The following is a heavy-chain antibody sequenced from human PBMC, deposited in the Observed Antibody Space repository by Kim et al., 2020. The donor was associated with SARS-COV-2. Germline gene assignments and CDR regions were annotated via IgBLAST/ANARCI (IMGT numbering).Heavy chain of an antibody. Sequence: SETLSLTCTVSGGSISSGDYYWSWLRQPPGKGREWIGYIYYSRSTHYNPSLKSRCTISVDTSKNQFSLKLSSVTPADTAVYYCARDTMVRGDYPYYYYYGMDVWGQGTTVTVSS. CDR3: ARDTMVRGDYPYYYYYGMDV. CDR2: IYYSRST. CDR1: GGSISSGDYY. V-gene: IGHV4-30-4*01. D-gene: IGHD3-10*01. J-gene: IGHJ6*02.